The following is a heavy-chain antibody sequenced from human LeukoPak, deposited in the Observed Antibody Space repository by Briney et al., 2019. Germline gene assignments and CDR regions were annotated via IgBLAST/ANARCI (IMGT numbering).Heavy chain of an antibody. D-gene: IGHD3-22*01. Sequence: SETLSLTCTVSGDSINSYYWSWIRQPPGKALEWIGYIYYSGSTNYNPSLKSRVTISVDTSKNQFSLKMSSVTAADTAVYYCGRHDYDNSGYSPAYWGQGTLVTVSS. CDR1: GDSINSYY. CDR3: GRHDYDNSGYSPAY. V-gene: IGHV4-59*08. CDR2: IYYSGST. J-gene: IGHJ4*02.